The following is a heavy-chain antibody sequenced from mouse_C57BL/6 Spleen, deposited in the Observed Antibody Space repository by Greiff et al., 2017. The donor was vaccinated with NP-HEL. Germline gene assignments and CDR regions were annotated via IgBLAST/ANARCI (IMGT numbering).Heavy chain of an antibody. D-gene: IGHD3-2*02. V-gene: IGHV8-8*01. CDR3: ARLETAQAPWFAY. CDR1: GFSLSTFGMG. CDR2: IWWDDDK. J-gene: IGHJ3*01. Sequence: QVTLKESGPGILQPSQTLSLTCSFSGFSLSTFGMGVGWIRQPSGKGLEWLAHIWWDDDKYYNPALKSRLTISKDNSKNQVFLKIANVDTADTATYYCARLETAQAPWFAYWGQGTLVTVSA.